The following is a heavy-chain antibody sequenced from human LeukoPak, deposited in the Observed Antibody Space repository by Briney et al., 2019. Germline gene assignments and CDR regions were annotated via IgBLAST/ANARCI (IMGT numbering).Heavy chain of an antibody. CDR3: ARVSSSGWYDFDY. CDR1: GYKFIDFG. J-gene: IGHJ4*02. CDR2: TSGYNGKT. D-gene: IGHD6-19*01. V-gene: IGHV1-18*01. Sequence: GASEKVSCKASGYKFIDFGITWVRQAPGQGLEWMGWTSGYNGKTNYAQKFQGRVTMTTDTSTSTVYLELRSLRSDDTAVYYCARVSSSGWYDFDYWGQGTLVTVSS.